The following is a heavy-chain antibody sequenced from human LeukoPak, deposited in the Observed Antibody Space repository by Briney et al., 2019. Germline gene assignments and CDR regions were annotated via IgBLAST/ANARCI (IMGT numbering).Heavy chain of an antibody. V-gene: IGHV3-23*01. CDR1: GFSFSVYG. D-gene: IGHD7-27*01. Sequence: GGSLRLSCAASGFSFSVYGMNWVRPAPGEGLEWVSGITGSGVTYYADSVKGRFTVSRDNSKNALYLQMNSLRAEDTAIYFCARDRAWGSYDCWGQGTLVIVSS. J-gene: IGHJ4*02. CDR3: ARDRAWGSYDC. CDR2: ITGSGVT.